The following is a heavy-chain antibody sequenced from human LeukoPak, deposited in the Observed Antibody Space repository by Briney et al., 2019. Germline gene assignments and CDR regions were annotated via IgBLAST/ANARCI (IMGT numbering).Heavy chain of an antibody. CDR1: GFTFSNYG. V-gene: IGHV3-30*02. CDR2: IRSDGINK. CDR3: AKEGSDDY. Sequence: GGSLRLSCAASGFTFSNYGMRWVRQAPGKGLEWVAFIRSDGINKNYADSVKGRFTISRDNSKNTLYLQMNSLRTEDTAVYYCAKEGSDDYWGQGTLVTVSS. J-gene: IGHJ4*02.